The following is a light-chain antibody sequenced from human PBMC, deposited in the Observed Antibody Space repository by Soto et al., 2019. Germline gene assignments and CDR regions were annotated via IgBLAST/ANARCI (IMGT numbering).Light chain of an antibody. CDR2: GAS. J-gene: IGKJ5*01. CDR3: QQYGSSST. CDR1: QSVSNN. Sequence: ETVMTQSPDTLSLSPGERATLSCRASQSVSNNLAWYQQRPGQGPRLLIYGASTRATGIPARFSGSGSGTEFTLTISRLEPEDFAVYYCQQYGSSSTFGQGTRLEIK. V-gene: IGKV3-15*01.